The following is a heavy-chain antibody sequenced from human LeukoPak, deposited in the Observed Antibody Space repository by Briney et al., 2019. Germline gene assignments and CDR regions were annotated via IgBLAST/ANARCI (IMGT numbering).Heavy chain of an antibody. D-gene: IGHD1-14*01. CDR3: ASGPTGFA. Sequence: PGGSLRLSCLPSGLTFSRYWMHWVRQAPGKGLVWVSRINIDGSTPIFAHSVKGPFTISRDNAKNTLHLQTNRLNAEDTAVYFCASGPTGFAWGQGTLVTVSS. CDR2: INIDGSTP. J-gene: IGHJ5*02. CDR1: GLTFSRYW. V-gene: IGHV3-74*01.